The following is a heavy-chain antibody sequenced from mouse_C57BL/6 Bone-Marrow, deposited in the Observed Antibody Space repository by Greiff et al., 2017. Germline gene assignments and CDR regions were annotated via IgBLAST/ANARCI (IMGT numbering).Heavy chain of an antibody. CDR2: ISDGGSYT. D-gene: IGHD5-2*01. V-gene: IGHV5-4*01. Sequence: EVQVVEPGGGLVKPGGSLKLSCAASGFTFSSYAMSWVRQTPEQRLEWVATISDGGSYTYYPDNVKGRFTISKDNSKNNLYLQMSHLKSESTAMYYCAGEYFREYGSSYYTMDYWGQGTAVTVSS. CDR3: AGEYFREYGSSYYTMDY. J-gene: IGHJ4*01. CDR1: GFTFSSYA.